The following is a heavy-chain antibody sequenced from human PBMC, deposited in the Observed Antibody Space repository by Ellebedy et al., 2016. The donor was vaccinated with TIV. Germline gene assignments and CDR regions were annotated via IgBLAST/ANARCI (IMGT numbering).Heavy chain of an antibody. J-gene: IGHJ4*02. V-gene: IGHV4-31*01. CDR1: GGSISSGGYY. Sequence: MPSETLSLTCTVSGGSISSGGYYWSWISQHPGKGLERIGLIYYSGSTYYNPSLKSPVTISVDTSKKQFSLKVSSVTAADTAVYYCARNSSDFAVVATWGQGTLVTVSS. CDR3: ARNSSDFAVVAT. D-gene: IGHD2-15*01. CDR2: IYYSGST.